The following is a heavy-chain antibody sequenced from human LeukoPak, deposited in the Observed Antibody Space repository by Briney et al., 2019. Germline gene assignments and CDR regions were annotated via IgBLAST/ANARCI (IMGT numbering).Heavy chain of an antibody. Sequence: GGSLRLSCAASGFTFSSYWMSWVRQAPGKGLEWVANIKEDGSEKYYVDSVKGRFTLSRDNAKNSVYLQMNSLRAEDTAVYYCARALGRIDSHWGQGTLVTVSS. V-gene: IGHV3-7*03. CDR1: GFTFSSYW. CDR3: ARALGRIDSH. J-gene: IGHJ4*02. D-gene: IGHD2-21*01. CDR2: IKEDGSEK.